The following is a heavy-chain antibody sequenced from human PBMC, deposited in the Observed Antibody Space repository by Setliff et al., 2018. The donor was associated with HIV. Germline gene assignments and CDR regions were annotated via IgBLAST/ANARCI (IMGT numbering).Heavy chain of an antibody. D-gene: IGHD4-17*01. Sequence: SETLSLTCSVSGASISSYYWSWIRQPPGKGLEWIGYISPTGNTNYNPSLKSRVTISTDTSKNQFSLNVRSVTAADTAMYYCASFFVTTVTNQDYWGQGTPVTVSS. CDR1: GASISSYY. CDR2: ISPTGNT. CDR3: ASFFVTTVTNQDY. V-gene: IGHV4-4*09. J-gene: IGHJ4*02.